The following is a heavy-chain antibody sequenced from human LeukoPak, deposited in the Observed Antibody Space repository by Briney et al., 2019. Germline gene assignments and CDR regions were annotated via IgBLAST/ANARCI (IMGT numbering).Heavy chain of an antibody. J-gene: IGHJ4*02. CDR3: ARASYSYDINGWVPFDY. D-gene: IGHD3-22*01. CDR2: MYRSGST. Sequence: SETLSLTCTVSGYSISSGYYWGWIRQPPGKGLEWIGSMYRSGSTYYNPSLKSRVTISGDTSKNQFSLRLSSVTAADTAVYYCARASYSYDINGWVPFDYWGQGTLVTVSS. CDR1: GYSISSGYY. V-gene: IGHV4-38-2*02.